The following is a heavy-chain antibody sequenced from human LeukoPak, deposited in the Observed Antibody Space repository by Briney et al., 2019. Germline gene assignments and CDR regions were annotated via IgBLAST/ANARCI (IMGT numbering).Heavy chain of an antibody. CDR2: ISSGRTTI. Sequence: PGGSLRLSCAASGFTFSSYSMNWVRQAPGKGLEWVSYISSGRTTIYYADSVKGRFTISRDNAKNSLYLQMNSLRAEDTAVYYCARDYGSGMAGFDYWGQGTLVTVSS. D-gene: IGHD3-10*01. J-gene: IGHJ4*02. CDR1: GFTFSSYS. CDR3: ARDYGSGMAGFDY. V-gene: IGHV3-48*04.